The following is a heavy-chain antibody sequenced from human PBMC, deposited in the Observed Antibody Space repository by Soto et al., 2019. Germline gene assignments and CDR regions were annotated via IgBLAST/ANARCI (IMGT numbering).Heavy chain of an antibody. V-gene: IGHV1-69*13. CDR3: ARVGLGYCSSTSCYPVFDY. Sequence: ASVKVSCKASGGTFSSYAISWVRQAPGQGLEWMGGIIPIFGTANYAQKFQGRVTITADESTSTAYMELSSLRSEDTAMYYCARVGLGYCSSTSCYPVFDYWGQGTLVTVSS. D-gene: IGHD2-2*01. J-gene: IGHJ4*02. CDR1: GGTFSSYA. CDR2: IIPIFGTA.